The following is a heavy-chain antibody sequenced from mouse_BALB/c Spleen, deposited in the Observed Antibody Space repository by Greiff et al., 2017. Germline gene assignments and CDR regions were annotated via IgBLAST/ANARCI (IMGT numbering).Heavy chain of an antibody. Sequence: EVKLMESGPGLVKPSQSLSLTCSVTGYSITSGYYWNWIRQFPGNKLEWMGYISYDGSNNYNPSLKNRISITRDTSKNQFFLKLNSVTTEDTATYYCANYYGSSYVNWYFDVWGAGTTVTVSS. V-gene: IGHV3-6*02. J-gene: IGHJ1*01. CDR2: ISYDGSN. CDR3: ANYYGSSYVNWYFDV. CDR1: GYSITSGYY. D-gene: IGHD1-1*01.